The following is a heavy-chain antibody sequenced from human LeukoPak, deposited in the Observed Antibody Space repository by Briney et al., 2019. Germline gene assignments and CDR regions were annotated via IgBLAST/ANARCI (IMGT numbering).Heavy chain of an antibody. CDR3: ARDPYSGSYGNYYYYFMDV. V-gene: IGHV3-21*06. J-gene: IGHJ6*03. CDR1: GFTFSDYS. D-gene: IGHD1-26*01. Sequence: GGSLRLSCAAAGFTFSDYSKNWVRQAPGKGLGWVSSITGSSNHIYYADSLKRRFTISRDNAKNSLYLQMNSLRAEDTAVYYCARDPYSGSYGNYYYYFMDVWGKGTTVSISS. CDR2: ITGSSNHI.